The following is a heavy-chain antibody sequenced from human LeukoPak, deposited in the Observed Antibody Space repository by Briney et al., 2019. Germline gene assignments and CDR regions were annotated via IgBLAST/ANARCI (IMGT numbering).Heavy chain of an antibody. CDR3: ARFMSTSLDY. Sequence: PGRSLRLSCGASGFTVSSNYMSWARQAPGKGLEWVSVIYSGGSTYYADSVKGRFTISRDNSKNTLYLQMNSLRAEDTAVYYCARFMSTSLDYWGQGTLVTVSS. CDR2: IYSGGST. CDR1: GFTVSSNY. V-gene: IGHV3-66*01. J-gene: IGHJ4*02. D-gene: IGHD3-16*01.